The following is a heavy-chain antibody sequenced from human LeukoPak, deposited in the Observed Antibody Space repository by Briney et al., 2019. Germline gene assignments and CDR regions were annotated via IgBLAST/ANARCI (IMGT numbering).Heavy chain of an antibody. Sequence: PSETLSLTCTVSGGSISSYYWSWIRQPPGKGLEWIGYIYYSGSTNYNPSPKSRVTISVDTSKNQFSLKLSSVTAADTAVYYCARARDSSSWSPFDYWGQGTLVTVSS. CDR1: GGSISSYY. D-gene: IGHD6-13*01. CDR2: IYYSGST. J-gene: IGHJ4*02. CDR3: ARARDSSSWSPFDY. V-gene: IGHV4-59*01.